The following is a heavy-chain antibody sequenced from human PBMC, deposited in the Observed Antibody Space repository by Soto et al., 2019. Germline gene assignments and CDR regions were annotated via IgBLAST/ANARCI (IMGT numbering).Heavy chain of an antibody. CDR2: INSDGSRT. V-gene: IGHV3-74*01. Sequence: TGGSLRLSCTASGCNFSSYLTHWVRQVPGRGLVWVSRINSDGSRTSYADSVKGRFTISRDNSKNTLHLQMDSLRAEDTAVYFCAKVRIAPAKPFYFDSWGQGTLVTVSS. J-gene: IGHJ4*02. CDR3: AKVRIAPAKPFYFDS. D-gene: IGHD6-13*01. CDR1: GCNFSSYL.